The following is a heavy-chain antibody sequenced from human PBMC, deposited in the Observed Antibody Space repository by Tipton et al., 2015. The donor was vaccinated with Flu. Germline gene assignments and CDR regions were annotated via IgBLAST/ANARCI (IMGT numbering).Heavy chain of an antibody. J-gene: IGHJ5*02. CDR2: IPYDGRNK. V-gene: IGHV3-30*03. D-gene: IGHD3-3*01. CDR3: ARDKARPYDVPLNGFDP. Sequence: SLRLSCAASGITVNNNYLSWVRQAPGKGLEWVAVIPYDGRNKYYADSVKGRFTISRDNSKNTLYLQMNILRAEDTAVYYWARDKARPYDVPLNGFDPWGQGTLVTVSS. CDR1: GITVNNNY.